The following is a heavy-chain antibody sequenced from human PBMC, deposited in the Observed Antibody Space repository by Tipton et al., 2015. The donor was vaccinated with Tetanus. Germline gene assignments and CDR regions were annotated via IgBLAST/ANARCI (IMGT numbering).Heavy chain of an antibody. V-gene: IGHV1-2*02. CDR1: GYTFSGFY. J-gene: IGHJ1*01. CDR3: ATWRGFLVSN. Sequence: QLVQSGAEVKKPGASVKVSCKTSGYTFSGFYMHWVRQAPGQGLEWMGWINPNSGDTNYAQKFQGRVTMTKDTSITTAYMELTSLTSEDTAVYDCATWRGFLVSNWGQGTLVTVSS. CDR2: INPNSGDT. D-gene: IGHD3-3*01.